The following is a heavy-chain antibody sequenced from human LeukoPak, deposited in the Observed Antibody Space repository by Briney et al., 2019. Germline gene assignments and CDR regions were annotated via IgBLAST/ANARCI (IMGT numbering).Heavy chain of an antibody. Sequence: ASVKVSCKASGYTFTSYDINWVRQATGQGLEWMGWINPNSGGTNYAQKFQGRVTMTRDTSISTAYMELSRLRSDDTAVYYCARGVSWLEYYFDYWGQGTLVTVSS. D-gene: IGHD2-15*01. CDR2: INPNSGGT. J-gene: IGHJ4*02. CDR3: ARGVSWLEYYFDY. CDR1: GYTFTSYD. V-gene: IGHV1-2*02.